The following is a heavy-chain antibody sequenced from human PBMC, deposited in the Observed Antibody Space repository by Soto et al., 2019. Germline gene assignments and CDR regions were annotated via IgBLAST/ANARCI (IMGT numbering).Heavy chain of an antibody. CDR2: ISDTGNT. J-gene: IGHJ6*02. V-gene: IGHV4-31*03. D-gene: IGHD1-7*01. CDR1: GGSLSDAGPY. Sequence: SETLSLTCTVSGGSLSDAGPYWSWIRQSPGKGLEWIAYISDTGNTFSDPSLKRRVTISVDTSKKQFSLKLSSVTAADTAVYYCARERVKLELAYYYYYGMDVWGPGTTVTVSS. CDR3: ARERVKLELAYYYYYGMDV.